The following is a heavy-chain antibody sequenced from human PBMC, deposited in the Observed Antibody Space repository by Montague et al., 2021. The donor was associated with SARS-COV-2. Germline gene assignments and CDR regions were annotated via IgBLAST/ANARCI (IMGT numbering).Heavy chain of an antibody. CDR3: ARGFFAGITLALDV. CDR2: ISSDGSEQ. CDR1: GFNFRSYN. J-gene: IGHJ6*01. D-gene: IGHD1-14*01. Sequence: SLRLSCAASGFNFRSYNMHWVRQAPGKGLDWVAVISSDGSEQYYADSLRGRFTISRDNPGNTVFLQVHSLRPDDTAVYYCARGFFAGITLALDVWGQGTAVTVSS. V-gene: IGHV3-30*04.